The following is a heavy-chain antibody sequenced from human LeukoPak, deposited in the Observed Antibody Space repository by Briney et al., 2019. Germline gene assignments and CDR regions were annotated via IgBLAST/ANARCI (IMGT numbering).Heavy chain of an antibody. V-gene: IGHV3-21*06. CDR1: GFTFSRYT. CDR2: ISGTRNCI. D-gene: IGHD5-24*01. CDR3: ARVINGYTDD. J-gene: IGHJ4*02. Sequence: PGESLRLSCAASGFTFSRYTIHWVSQPTGRGLEWVSSISGTRNCIFYAESLKGRFTISRDNANNSVYLQLDTLRAEDTAVYYCARVINGYTDDCGQGTL.